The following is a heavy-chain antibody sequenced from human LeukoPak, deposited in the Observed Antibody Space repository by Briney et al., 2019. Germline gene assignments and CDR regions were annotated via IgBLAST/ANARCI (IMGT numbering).Heavy chain of an antibody. CDR1: GFTFSDFW. J-gene: IGHJ4*02. CDR3: VRGSRPGGAMGLYHNLDY. CDR2: IKEDGTEK. V-gene: IGHV3-7*01. D-gene: IGHD1-1*01. Sequence: GGSLRLSCAGSGFTFSDFWMTWVRQTPGKGLEWVANIKEDGTEKNLVDSVKGRFTISRDNTKNLLFLEMNNLRGDDTAIYYCVRGSRPGGAMGLYHNLDYWGQGTLVAVSS.